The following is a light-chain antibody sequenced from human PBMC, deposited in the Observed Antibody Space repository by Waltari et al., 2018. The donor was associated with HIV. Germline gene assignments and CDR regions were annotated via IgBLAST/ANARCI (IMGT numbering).Light chain of an antibody. V-gene: IGLV9-49*01. CDR1: SGYITYE. CDR2: VGTGGIVG. Sequence: QPALTQTPFASASLGTSVTLTCTLSSGYITYEVDWYQQRPGKGTRFGKRVGTGGIVGPKGDGIPDRFSVLASGLNRYWTSTNIQEEDVSAYYCGADHGSGTNFMYVFGTGTKVTV. CDR3: GADHGSGTNFMYV. J-gene: IGLJ1*01.